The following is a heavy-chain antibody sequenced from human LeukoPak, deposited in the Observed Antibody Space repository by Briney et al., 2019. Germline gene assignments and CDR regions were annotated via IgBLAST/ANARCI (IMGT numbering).Heavy chain of an antibody. V-gene: IGHV4-34*01. CDR3: ARGRDRSKAGDL. CDR1: GGSCDDYY. Sequence: SETLSLTCDVYGGSCDDYYCSWIRQPPGKGLEWIGEIHPHGIFYYNSSLMSRVTISIDTSKSRFSLRLTSVTAADTAFYFCARGRDRSKAGDLWGQGSRVTVSS. CDR2: IHPHGIF. D-gene: IGHD5-24*01. J-gene: IGHJ5*02.